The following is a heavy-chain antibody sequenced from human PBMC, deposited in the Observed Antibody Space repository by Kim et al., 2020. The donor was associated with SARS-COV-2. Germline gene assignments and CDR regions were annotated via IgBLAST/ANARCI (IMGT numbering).Heavy chain of an antibody. J-gene: IGHJ2*01. CDR3: AKTGYYFGSGSYLFPRDWYFDL. CDR2: ISGSGGST. Sequence: GGSLRLSCAASGFTFSSYAMSWVRQAPGKGLEWVSAISGSGGSTYYADSVKGRFTISRDNSKNTLYLQMNSLRAEDTAVYYCAKTGYYFGSGSYLFPRDWYFDLWGRGTLVTVSS. D-gene: IGHD3-10*01. CDR1: GFTFSSYA. V-gene: IGHV3-23*01.